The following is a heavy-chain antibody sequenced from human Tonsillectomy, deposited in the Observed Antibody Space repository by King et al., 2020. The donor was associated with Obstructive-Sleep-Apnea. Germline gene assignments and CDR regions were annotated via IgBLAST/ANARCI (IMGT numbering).Heavy chain of an antibody. Sequence: QLVQSGAEVKKPGSSVKVSCKASGGTFSSYAIRWVRQAPGQGLEWMGGIIPIFGTTNYAQKFQGGVTITADESTSTAYMELSSLRSEDTAVYYCATRASSSARAFEIWGQGTMVTVSS. CDR1: GGTFSSYA. D-gene: IGHD2-15*01. V-gene: IGHV1-69*01. CDR2: IIPIFGTT. CDR3: ATRASSSARAFEI. J-gene: IGHJ3*02.